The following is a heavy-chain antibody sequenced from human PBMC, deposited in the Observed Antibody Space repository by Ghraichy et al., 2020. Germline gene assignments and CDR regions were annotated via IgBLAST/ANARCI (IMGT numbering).Heavy chain of an antibody. CDR3: ARDLLASSSWADAFDI. Sequence: ASVKVSCKASGYTFTSYGISWVRQAPGQGLEWMGWISAYNGNTNYAQKLQGRVTMTTDTSTSTAYMELRSLRSDDTAVYYCARDLLASSSWADAFDIWGQGTMVTVSS. J-gene: IGHJ3*02. CDR1: GYTFTSYG. V-gene: IGHV1-18*04. D-gene: IGHD6-13*01. CDR2: ISAYNGNT.